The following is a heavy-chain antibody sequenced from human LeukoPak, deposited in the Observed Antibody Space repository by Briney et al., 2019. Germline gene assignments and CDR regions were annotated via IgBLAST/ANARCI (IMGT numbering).Heavy chain of an antibody. J-gene: IGHJ3*02. V-gene: IGHV4-39*02. CDR3: AKEVAGYDTSWLHAFDI. CDR1: GGSISSSSYY. CDR2: IYYSGST. D-gene: IGHD2-2*01. Sequence: SETLSLTCTVSGGSISSSSYYWGWIRQPPGKGLEWIGSIYYSGSTYYNPSLKSRVTISVDTSKNQFSLKLSSVTAADTAVYYCAKEVAGYDTSWLHAFDIWGQGAMVTVSS.